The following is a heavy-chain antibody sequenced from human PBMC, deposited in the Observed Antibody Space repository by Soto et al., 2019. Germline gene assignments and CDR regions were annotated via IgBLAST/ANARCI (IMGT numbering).Heavy chain of an antibody. D-gene: IGHD5-12*01. V-gene: IGHV3-23*01. Sequence: EVQKLESGGGLVQPGGSLRLSCAASGLTFSAYPMSWVRQAPGKGLEWVSSLSGSGDRTYYAGSVKGRFTISRDNSKNTLYLQMNSLRVEDTAVYFCPFGWGGGHEGYWGQGTLVTVSS. J-gene: IGHJ4*02. CDR2: LSGSGDRT. CDR1: GLTFSAYP. CDR3: PFGWGGGHEGY.